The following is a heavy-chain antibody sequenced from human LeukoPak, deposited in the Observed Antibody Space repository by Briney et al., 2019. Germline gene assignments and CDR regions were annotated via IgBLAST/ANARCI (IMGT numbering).Heavy chain of an antibody. CDR2: IIPILGIA. J-gene: IGHJ4*02. CDR1: GGTFSSYT. Sequence: SVKVSCKASGGTFSSYTISWVRQAPGQGLEWMGRIIPILGIANYAQKFQGRVTITADKSTSTAYMELSSLRSEDTAVYYCARDVRVGVVIKDWGQGTLVTVSS. D-gene: IGHD3-3*01. CDR3: ARDVRVGVVIKD. V-gene: IGHV1-69*04.